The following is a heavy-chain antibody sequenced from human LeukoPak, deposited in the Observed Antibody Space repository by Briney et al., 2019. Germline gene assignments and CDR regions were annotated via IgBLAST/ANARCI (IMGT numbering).Heavy chain of an antibody. D-gene: IGHD4-11*01. Sequence: ASVKVSCKASGGTFSSYAISWVRQAPGQGLEWMGRIIPILGIANYAQKFQGRVTITADKSTSTAYMELSSLRSEDTAVYYCARAPDYSLAFDPWGQGTLVTVSS. CDR2: IIPILGIA. CDR1: GGTFSSYA. V-gene: IGHV1-69*04. J-gene: IGHJ5*02. CDR3: ARAPDYSLAFDP.